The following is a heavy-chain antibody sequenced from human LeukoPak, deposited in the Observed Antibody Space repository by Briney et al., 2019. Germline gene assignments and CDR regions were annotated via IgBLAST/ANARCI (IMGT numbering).Heavy chain of an antibody. D-gene: IGHD4-23*01. Sequence: GGFLRLSCAASGFTFSSYAMSWVRQAPGKGLEWVSAISGSGGSIYYADSVKGRFTISRDNSKNTLYLQMNSLRAEDTAVYYCAKVTYGGIDYWGQGTLVTVSS. CDR1: GFTFSSYA. CDR3: AKVTYGGIDY. V-gene: IGHV3-23*01. CDR2: ISGSGGSI. J-gene: IGHJ4*02.